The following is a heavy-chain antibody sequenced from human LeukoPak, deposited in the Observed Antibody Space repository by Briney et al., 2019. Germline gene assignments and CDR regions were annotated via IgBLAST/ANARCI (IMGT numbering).Heavy chain of an antibody. J-gene: IGHJ4*02. D-gene: IGHD3-10*01. CDR3: ASLRWGGYGTGAEVGH. Sequence: ASVKVSCKASGGTFSGYAISWVRQAPGQGLEWMGGIIPIFGTANYAQKLQGRVTITADESTSTAYMELSSLRSEDTAVYYCASLRWGGYGTGAEVGHWGQGTLVTVSS. CDR1: GGTFSGYA. V-gene: IGHV1-69*13. CDR2: IIPIFGTA.